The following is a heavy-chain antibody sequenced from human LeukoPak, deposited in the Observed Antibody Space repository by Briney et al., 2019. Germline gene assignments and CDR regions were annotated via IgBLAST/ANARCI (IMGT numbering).Heavy chain of an antibody. D-gene: IGHD4-23*01. CDR1: GFTFSSYA. J-gene: IGHJ4*02. CDR3: ARELRRGGNSVSGY. V-gene: IGHV3-30-3*01. CDR2: ISYDGSNK. Sequence: PGRSLRLSCAASGFTFSSYAMHWVRQAPGKGLEWVAVISYDGSNKYYADSVKGRFTISRDNSKNTLYLQMNSLRAEDTAVYYCARELRRGGNSVSGYWGQGTLVTVSS.